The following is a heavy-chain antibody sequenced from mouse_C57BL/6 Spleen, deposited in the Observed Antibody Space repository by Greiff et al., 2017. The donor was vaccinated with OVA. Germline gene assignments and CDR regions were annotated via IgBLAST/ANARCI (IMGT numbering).Heavy chain of an antibody. Sequence: EVKVVESGGGLVQPGASLRLSCAASGFTFTDYYMSWVRQPPGTAPEWLALIRNKANGYTTEYTAPVKGRFTISRDNSQNILYLQMNTLRAEDSATDYCVKAVWDDYDAFAYWGQGTLVTVSA. CDR3: VKAVWDDYDAFAY. J-gene: IGHJ3*01. V-gene: IGHV7-4*01. CDR2: IRNKANGYTT. D-gene: IGHD2-4*01. CDR1: GFTFTDYY.